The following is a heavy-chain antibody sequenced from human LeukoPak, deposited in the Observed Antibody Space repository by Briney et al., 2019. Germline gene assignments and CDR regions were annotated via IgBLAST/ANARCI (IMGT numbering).Heavy chain of an antibody. CDR1: GGSISSYY. D-gene: IGHD3-22*01. J-gene: IGHJ5*02. CDR3: ARVGTYYYDSSGQGGFDP. CDR2: IYTSGST. V-gene: IGHV4-4*07. Sequence: SETLSLTCTVSGGSISSYYWSWIRQPAGKGLEWIGRIYTSGSTNYNPSLKSRVTMSVDTSKNQFSLKLSSVIAADTAVYYCARVGTYYYDSSGQGGFDPWGQGTLVTVSS.